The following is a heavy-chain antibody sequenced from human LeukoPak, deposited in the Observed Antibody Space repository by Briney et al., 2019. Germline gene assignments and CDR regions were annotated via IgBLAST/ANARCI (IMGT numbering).Heavy chain of an antibody. Sequence: SGGSLRLSCAASGFTFSSYAMSWVRQAPGKGLEWVSAISGSGDSTYYADSVKGRFTISRDNSKNTLYLQMNSLRAEDTAVYYCAKYVWGSYRSLDFWGQGTLVTVSS. D-gene: IGHD3-16*02. V-gene: IGHV3-23*01. CDR1: GFTFSSYA. CDR2: ISGSGDST. CDR3: AKYVWGSYRSLDF. J-gene: IGHJ4*02.